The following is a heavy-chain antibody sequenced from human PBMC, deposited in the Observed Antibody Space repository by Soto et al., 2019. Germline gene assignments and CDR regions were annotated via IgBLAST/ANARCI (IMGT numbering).Heavy chain of an antibody. CDR3: ASQDCSSTSCYAYYYYGMDV. CDR2: ISSSSSYI. J-gene: IGHJ6*02. D-gene: IGHD2-2*01. Sequence: PGGSLRLSCAASGFTFSSYSMNWVRQAPGKGLEWVSSISSSSSYIYYADSVKGRFTISRDNAKNSLYLQMNSLRAEDTAVYYCASQDCSSTSCYAYYYYGMDVWGQGTTVTVSS. V-gene: IGHV3-21*01. CDR1: GFTFSSYS.